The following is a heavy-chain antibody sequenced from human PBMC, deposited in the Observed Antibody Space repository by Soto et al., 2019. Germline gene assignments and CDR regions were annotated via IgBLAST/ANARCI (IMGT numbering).Heavy chain of an antibody. CDR1: GFIFSGAA. D-gene: IGHD3-22*01. Sequence: EVQLVESGGGLVQPGGSLKLSCAASGFIFSGAAMHWVRQASGKGLEWVGRIRSKANSYATGYAASVTGRFTISRDDSRTTAYLQMNSLKTEDTAMYYCTTAGGYYDSSGNWYFDLWGRGTLVTVSS. J-gene: IGHJ2*01. CDR2: IRSKANSYAT. V-gene: IGHV3-73*02. CDR3: TTAGGYYDSSGNWYFDL.